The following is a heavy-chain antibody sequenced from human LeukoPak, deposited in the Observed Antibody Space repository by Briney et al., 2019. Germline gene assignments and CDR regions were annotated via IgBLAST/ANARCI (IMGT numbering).Heavy chain of an antibody. D-gene: IGHD2-21*02. J-gene: IGHJ4*02. Sequence: GGSLRLSCAASGFNFSDYSMTWVRQAPGKGLEWVSSVNGASDYIYYADSVKGRFTISRDNAKNSLYLQMNSLRAEDTAVYYCARGPLVTAIEYYFDYWGQGTLVTVSS. CDR3: ARGPLVTAIEYYFDY. CDR1: GFNFSDYS. V-gene: IGHV3-21*01. CDR2: VNGASDYI.